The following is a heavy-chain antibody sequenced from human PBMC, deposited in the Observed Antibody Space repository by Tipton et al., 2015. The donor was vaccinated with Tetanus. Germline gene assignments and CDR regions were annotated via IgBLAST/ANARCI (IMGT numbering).Heavy chain of an antibody. CDR2: ISQDASRT. Sequence: SLRLSCTTSGFTFSMHPMHWVRQAPGKGLECLAAISQDASRTYYADSVKGRFSISRDNSRNTLFLEMNSLRVEDTALYYCAREVKGDLDSWGQGTLATVSS. CDR3: AREVKGDLDS. V-gene: IGHV3-30*01. CDR1: GFTFSMHP. J-gene: IGHJ4*02. D-gene: IGHD2-21*02.